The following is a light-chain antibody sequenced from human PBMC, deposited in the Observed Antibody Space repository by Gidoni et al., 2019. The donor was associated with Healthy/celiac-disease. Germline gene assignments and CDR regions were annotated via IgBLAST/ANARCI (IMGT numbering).Light chain of an antibody. V-gene: IGKV3-11*01. CDR3: QQRSNWPPVCS. CDR1: QSVSSY. J-gene: IGKJ2*04. CDR2: DAS. Sequence: EIVLTQSPATLSLSPGERATLSCRASQSVSSYLAWYQQKPGQAPRLLIYDASNRATGIPARFSGSGSGTDFTLTISILEPEDFAVYYCQQRSNWPPVCSFGQGTKLEIK.